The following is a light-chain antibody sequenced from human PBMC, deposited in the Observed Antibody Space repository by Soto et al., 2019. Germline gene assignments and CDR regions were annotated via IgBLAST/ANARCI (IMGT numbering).Light chain of an antibody. Sequence: QSVLPQHASVSGSPGQSITISCTGTSSDVGGYNYVSWYQQHPGKAPKLMIYEVSNRPSGVSNRFSGSKSGNKASLTISGLQAEDEADYYCSSYKSSSTPYVFGTGTKVTVL. CDR3: SSYKSSSTPYV. V-gene: IGLV2-14*01. J-gene: IGLJ1*01. CDR2: EVS. CDR1: SSDVGGYNY.